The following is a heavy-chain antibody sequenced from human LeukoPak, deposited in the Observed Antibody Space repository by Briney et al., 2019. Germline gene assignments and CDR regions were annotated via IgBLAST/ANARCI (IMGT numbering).Heavy chain of an antibody. CDR3: ARQYSYGYYFDY. Sequence: SETLSLTCTVSGGXISSYYCSWIRQPPGKGLEWIGYIYYSGSTNYNPSLKSRVTISVDTSKNQFSLKLSSVTAADTAVYYCARQYSYGYYFDYWGQGTLVTVSS. V-gene: IGHV4-59*01. CDR2: IYYSGST. D-gene: IGHD5-18*01. J-gene: IGHJ4*02. CDR1: GGXISSYY.